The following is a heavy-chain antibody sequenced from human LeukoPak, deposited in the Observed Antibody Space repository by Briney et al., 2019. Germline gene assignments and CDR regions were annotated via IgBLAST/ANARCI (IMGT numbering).Heavy chain of an antibody. D-gene: IGHD3-10*01. CDR1: GFTFGDYA. CDR3: TRGRGYYGSGSKGDY. Sequence: GRSLRLSCTASGFTFGDYAMSWVRQAPGKGLEWVGFIRSKAYGGTTEYAASVKGRFTISRDDSKSIAYLQMNSLKTEDTAVYYCTRGRGYYGSGSKGDYWGQGTLVTVSS. V-gene: IGHV3-49*04. CDR2: IRSKAYGGTT. J-gene: IGHJ4*02.